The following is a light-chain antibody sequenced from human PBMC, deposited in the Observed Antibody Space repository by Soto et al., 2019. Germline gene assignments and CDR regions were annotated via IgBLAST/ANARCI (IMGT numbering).Light chain of an antibody. Sequence: DIQMTQSPFTLSASVGDRVTITCRASQSISTWLAWYQQKPGKAPKLLIYTTSTLESGVPSRFSGSGSGTEFTLTISSLQPDDFATYYCQQYDSFPITVGGGTKVEIK. CDR1: QSISTW. CDR2: TTS. V-gene: IGKV1-5*03. J-gene: IGKJ4*01. CDR3: QQYDSFPIT.